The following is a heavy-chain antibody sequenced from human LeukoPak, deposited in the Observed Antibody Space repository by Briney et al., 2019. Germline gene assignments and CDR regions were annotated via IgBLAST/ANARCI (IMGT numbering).Heavy chain of an antibody. J-gene: IGHJ4*02. V-gene: IGHV4-61*02. Sequence: TXTXSGGSISSGSYYWGWRRQPAGRGLEWIGRIYTSGITNYNSALMSRATISIDTSKNQFSLKLSSVTAADTAVYYCARSNSGSYRELDYWGQGALVTVSS. D-gene: IGHD1-26*01. CDR3: ARSNSGSYRELDY. CDR1: GGSISSGSYY. CDR2: IYTSGIT.